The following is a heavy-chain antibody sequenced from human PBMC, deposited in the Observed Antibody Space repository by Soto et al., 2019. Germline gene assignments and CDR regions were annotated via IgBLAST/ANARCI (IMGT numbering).Heavy chain of an antibody. CDR1: GFTFSSYA. V-gene: IGHV3-23*01. CDR3: AKGPMTGPFFYMDV. D-gene: IGHD3-9*01. CDR2: VDGRGDYT. Sequence: EVQLLESGGTLVQPGGSLRISCATSGFTFSSYAMNWVRQAPGKGLEWVSAVDGRGDYTYYADSVEGRFTISRDNSMSTLSQQMNNLRVEDTALYYCAKGPMTGPFFYMDVWGNGTTVTVSS. J-gene: IGHJ6*03.